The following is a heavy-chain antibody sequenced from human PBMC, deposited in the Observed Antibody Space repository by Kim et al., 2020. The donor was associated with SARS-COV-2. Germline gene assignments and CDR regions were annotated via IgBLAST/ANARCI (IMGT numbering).Heavy chain of an antibody. V-gene: IGHV3-23*01. J-gene: IGHJ6*02. CDR3: AKGGSGWYFGFYYYGMDV. D-gene: IGHD6-19*01. Sequence: VTGRFTVSRDNSKSTLYLQMHSLRADDTAVYYCAKGGSGWYFGFYYYGMDVWGQGTTVTVSS.